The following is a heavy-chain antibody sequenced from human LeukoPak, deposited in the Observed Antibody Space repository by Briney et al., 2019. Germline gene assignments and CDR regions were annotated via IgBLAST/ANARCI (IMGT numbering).Heavy chain of an antibody. V-gene: IGHV4-59*08. J-gene: IGHJ3*02. Sequence: SETLSLTCTVSGGSLDSYFWSWIRQPPGKGLEWIGYIYYSGNINYNPSLESRVTISVDTSKNQFSLKLSSVTAADTAVYYCARQGGLVSAAFDIWGQGTMVTVSS. D-gene: IGHD3-10*01. CDR3: ARQGGLVSAAFDI. CDR2: IYYSGNI. CDR1: GGSLDSYF.